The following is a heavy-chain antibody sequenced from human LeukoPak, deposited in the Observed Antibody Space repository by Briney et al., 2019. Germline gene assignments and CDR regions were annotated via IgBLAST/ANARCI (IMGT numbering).Heavy chain of an antibody. V-gene: IGHV3-9*01. CDR1: GFTFDDYA. CDR2: ISWNSGSI. Sequence: GGSLRLSCAASGFTFDDYAMHWVRPAPGKGLEWVSGISWNSGSIGYADSVKGRFTISRDNAKNSLYLQMNSLRAEDTALYYCAKDKGGVPLLLDYWGQGTLVTVSS. D-gene: IGHD2/OR15-2a*01. CDR3: AKDKGGVPLLLDY. J-gene: IGHJ4*02.